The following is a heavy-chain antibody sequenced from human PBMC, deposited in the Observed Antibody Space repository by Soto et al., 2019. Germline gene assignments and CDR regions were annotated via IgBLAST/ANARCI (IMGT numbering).Heavy chain of an antibody. J-gene: IGHJ6*02. V-gene: IGHV1-3*01. D-gene: IGHD1-26*01. CDR1: GYTFTSYA. Sequence: QVQLVQSGAEVKKPGASVKVSCKASGYTFTSYAMHWVRQAPGQRLEWMGWINAGNGNTKYSQKFQGRVNITRDTSASTAYMELSSLRSEDTAVYYCARDTVGWYYYYGMDVWGQGTTVTVSS. CDR2: INAGNGNT. CDR3: ARDTVGWYYYYGMDV.